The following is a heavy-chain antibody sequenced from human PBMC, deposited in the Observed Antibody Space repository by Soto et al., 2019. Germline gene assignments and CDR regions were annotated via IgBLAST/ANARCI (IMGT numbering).Heavy chain of an antibody. D-gene: IGHD7-27*01. CDR2: INPNSGGT. CDR1: GYTFTGYY. Sequence: ASVKVSCKASGYTFTGYYMHWVRQAPGQGLEWMGWINPNSGGTHYAQKFQGWVTMTRDTSISTAYMELSRLRSDDTAVYYCARVLKEAGGTGDTRAFDSWGQWTMFTVSS. J-gene: IGHJ3*02. CDR3: ARVLKEAGGTGDTRAFDS. V-gene: IGHV1-2*04.